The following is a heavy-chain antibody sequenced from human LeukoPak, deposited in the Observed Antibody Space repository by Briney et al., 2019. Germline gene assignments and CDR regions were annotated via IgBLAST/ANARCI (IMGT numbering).Heavy chain of an antibody. Sequence: QTGGSLRLSCAASGFTFSSYAMSWVRQAPGKGLEWVSAISGSGGSTYYADSVKGRFTISRDNSKNTLYLQMNSLRAEDTAVYYCAKSIVVVPAAFGYFQHWGQGTLVTVSS. CDR2: ISGSGGST. D-gene: IGHD2-2*01. CDR3: AKSIVVVPAAFGYFQH. V-gene: IGHV3-23*01. CDR1: GFTFSSYA. J-gene: IGHJ1*01.